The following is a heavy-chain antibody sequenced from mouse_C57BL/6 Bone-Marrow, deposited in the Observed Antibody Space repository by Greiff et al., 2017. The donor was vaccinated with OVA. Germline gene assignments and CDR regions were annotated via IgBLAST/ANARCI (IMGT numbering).Heavy chain of an antibody. CDR2: ISSGGSYP. CDR3: ARHPAYYSNQYYAMDY. Sequence: EVQVVESGGDLVKPGGSLKLSCAASGFTFSSYGMSWVRQTPDQRLEWVATISSGGSYPSYPDTVKGRFPISRDNAKNTLYLQMSSMKSEDTAMYYCARHPAYYSNQYYAMDYWGQGTSVTVSS. J-gene: IGHJ4*01. D-gene: IGHD2-5*01. CDR1: GFTFSSYG. V-gene: IGHV5-6*01.